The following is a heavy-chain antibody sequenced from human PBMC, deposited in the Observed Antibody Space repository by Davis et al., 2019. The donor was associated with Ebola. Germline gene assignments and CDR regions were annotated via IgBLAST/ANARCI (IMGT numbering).Heavy chain of an antibody. Sequence: GESLKISCAASGFTFSSSWMSWVRQAPGKGLEWVANIKQDGSDKYYVDSVKGRFTISRDNARNSLFLQMNSLRAEDTAVYYCARDVVIVGGGFNYWGQGTLVTVSS. V-gene: IGHV3-7*01. CDR2: IKQDGSDK. J-gene: IGHJ4*02. CDR3: ARDVVIVGGGFNY. D-gene: IGHD2/OR15-2a*01. CDR1: GFTFSSSW.